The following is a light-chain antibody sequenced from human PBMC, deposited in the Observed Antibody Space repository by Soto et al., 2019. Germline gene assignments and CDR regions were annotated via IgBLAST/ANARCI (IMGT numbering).Light chain of an antibody. CDR1: SSDVGGYNF. CDR3: SSYTSRNTLA. J-gene: IGLJ2*01. Sequence: QSALTQPASVSGSPGQSITISCTETSSDVGGYNFVSWYQQHPGKAPKLMIYEVTDRPSGVSNRFSGSKSGSTASLTISGLQSEDEADHYCSSYTSRNTLAFGGGTKVTVL. V-gene: IGLV2-14*01. CDR2: EVT.